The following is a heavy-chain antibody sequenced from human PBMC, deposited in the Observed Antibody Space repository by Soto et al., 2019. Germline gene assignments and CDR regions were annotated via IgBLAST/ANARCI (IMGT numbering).Heavy chain of an antibody. Sequence: ETLSLTCALYGGSFSGYYWSWIRQPPGKGREWIGGIKHSGSTNQSPSLKTRVIISVDTSKNQFSLRLRSVTAADTAVYYCARGITVIGAVQGDAPGKDFFDSWGQGTLVTVSS. CDR1: GGSFSGYY. D-gene: IGHD3-22*01. V-gene: IGHV4-34*01. CDR3: ARGITVIGAVQGDAPGKDFFDS. J-gene: IGHJ4*02. CDR2: IKHSGST.